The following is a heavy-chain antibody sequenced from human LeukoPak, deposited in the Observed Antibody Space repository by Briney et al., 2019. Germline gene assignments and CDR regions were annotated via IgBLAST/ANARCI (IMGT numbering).Heavy chain of an antibody. Sequence: ASVKLSCTASGYTFTSYYMHWVRQAPGRGLEWMGIINPSGGSTSYAQKFQGRVTMTRDMSTSTVYMELSSLRSEDTAVYYCARVLTTCSSTSCHRENDYWGQGTLVTVSS. V-gene: IGHV1-46*01. J-gene: IGHJ4*02. D-gene: IGHD2-2*02. CDR2: INPSGGST. CDR1: GYTFTSYY. CDR3: ARVLTTCSSTSCHRENDY.